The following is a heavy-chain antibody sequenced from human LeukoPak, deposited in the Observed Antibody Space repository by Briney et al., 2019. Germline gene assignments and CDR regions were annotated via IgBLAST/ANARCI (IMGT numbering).Heavy chain of an antibody. D-gene: IGHD1-26*01. Sequence: PGGSLRLSCAASGFTFSNYWMSWVRQAPGKGLEWVANIKQDGSEKYYVDSVKGRFTISRDNAKNSLYLQMNSLRAEDTAVYYCARRRGSGSYRRWYFDLWGRGTLVTVSS. J-gene: IGHJ2*01. CDR1: GFTFSNYW. V-gene: IGHV3-7*01. CDR2: IKQDGSEK. CDR3: ARRRGSGSYRRWYFDL.